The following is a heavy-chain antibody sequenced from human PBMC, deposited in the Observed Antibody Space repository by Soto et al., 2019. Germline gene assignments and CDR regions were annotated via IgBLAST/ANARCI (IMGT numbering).Heavy chain of an antibody. CDR2: VRNKVNSYTT. J-gene: IGHJ4*02. D-gene: IGHD2-21*01. CDR3: SRAGILTTPYYTDY. CDR1: GFTFSDYY. Sequence: GGSLRLSCVASGFTFSDYYMDWVRQAPGKWLEWVGRVRNKVNSYTTEYAASVKGRFTVSRDDSRNSVYLQMNSLKTGDTAMYYCSRAGILTTPYYTDYWGLGTLVTVS. V-gene: IGHV3-72*01.